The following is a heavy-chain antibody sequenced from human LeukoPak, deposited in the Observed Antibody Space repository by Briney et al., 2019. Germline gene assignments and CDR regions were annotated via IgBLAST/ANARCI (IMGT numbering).Heavy chain of an antibody. CDR2: TYYSGRT. J-gene: IGHJ4*02. CDR3: ARPPTPFYGSSSYSH. CDR1: GDSISSSSNY. D-gene: IGHD3-22*01. Sequence: SETLSLTCTVSGDSISSSSNYWGWIRQPPGKGLEWIGNTYYSGRTYYNPSLKSRITISIDTSKNQFSLKLNSMTAADTAVYYCARPPTPFYGSSSYSHWGQGTLVTVSS. V-gene: IGHV4-39*07.